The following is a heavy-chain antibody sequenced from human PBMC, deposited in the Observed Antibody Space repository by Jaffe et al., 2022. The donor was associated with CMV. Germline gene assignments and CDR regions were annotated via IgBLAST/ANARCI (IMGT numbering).Heavy chain of an antibody. D-gene: IGHD6-13*01. CDR2: IDPSDSYT. CDR1: GYSFTSYW. V-gene: IGHV5-10-1*03. J-gene: IGHJ6*03. Sequence: EVQLVQSGAEVKKPGESLRISCKGSGYSFTSYWISWVRQMPGKGLEWMGRIDPSDSYTNYSPSFQGHVTISADKSISTAYLQWSSLKASDTAMYYCARLRAAAGPILYYYYYMDVWGKGTTVTVSS. CDR3: ARLRAAAGPILYYYYYMDV.